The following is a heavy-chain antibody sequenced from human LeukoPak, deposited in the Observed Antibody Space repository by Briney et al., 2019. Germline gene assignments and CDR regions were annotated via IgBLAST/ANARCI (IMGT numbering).Heavy chain of an antibody. V-gene: IGHV1-46*01. CDR1: GYTFTSYY. CDR3: ARVGGSSSWYSQYYFDY. CDR2: INPSGGST. Sequence: ASVKVSCKASGYTFTSYYMHWVRQAPGQGLEWMGIINPSGGSTSYAQKFQGRVTMTRDTSTSTAYMELSSLRSEDTAVYYCARVGGSSSWYSQYYFDYWGQGTLVTVSS. J-gene: IGHJ4*02. D-gene: IGHD6-13*01.